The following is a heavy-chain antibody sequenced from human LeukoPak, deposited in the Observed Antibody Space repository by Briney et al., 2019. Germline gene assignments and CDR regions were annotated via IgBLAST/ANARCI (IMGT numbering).Heavy chain of an antibody. D-gene: IGHD2-21*01. CDR3: ARDALLGAFDI. V-gene: IGHV3-11*01. Sequence: PGGSLRLSCAASGFTFSDYYVSWIRQAPGKGLEWVSYISSSGSTIYYADSVMGRFTISRDNAKNSLYLQMNSLRAEDTAVYYCARDALLGAFDIWGQGTMVTVSS. CDR2: ISSSGSTI. CDR1: GFTFSDYY. J-gene: IGHJ3*02.